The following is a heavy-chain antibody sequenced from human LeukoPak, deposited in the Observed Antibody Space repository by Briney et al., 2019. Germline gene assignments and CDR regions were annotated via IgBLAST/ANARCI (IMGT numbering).Heavy chain of an antibody. V-gene: IGHV3-23*01. J-gene: IGHJ4*02. CDR3: AKGYSSGWYPFDY. D-gene: IGHD6-19*01. CDR2: ISGSGGST. Sequence: GGSLRLSCAASGFTFSSYAMSWVRQAPGKGLEWVSAISGSGGSTCYADSVKGRFTISRDNSKNTLYLQMNSLRAEDTAVYYCAKGYSSGWYPFDYWGQGTLVTVSS. CDR1: GFTFSSYA.